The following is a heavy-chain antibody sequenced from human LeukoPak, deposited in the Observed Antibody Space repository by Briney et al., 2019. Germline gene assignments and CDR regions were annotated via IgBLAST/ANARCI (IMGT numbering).Heavy chain of an antibody. V-gene: IGHV5-10-1*01. J-gene: IGHJ4*02. Sequence: GESLKISCKGSGYNFTSHWISWVRQMPGKGLEWMGRLDPSDSYINYSPSFQGHVTISADKSISTAYLKWGSLKASDTAMYYCASGASPYSGSYYGFDYWGQGTLVTVSS. D-gene: IGHD1-26*01. CDR1: GYNFTSHW. CDR3: ASGASPYSGSYYGFDY. CDR2: LDPSDSYI.